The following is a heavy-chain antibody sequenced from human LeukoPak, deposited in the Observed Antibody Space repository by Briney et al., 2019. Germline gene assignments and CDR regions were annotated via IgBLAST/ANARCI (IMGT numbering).Heavy chain of an antibody. CDR3: ARLLWFGGYYFNY. CDR2: IYHSGTT. J-gene: IGHJ4*02. CDR1: GYFISSGYY. D-gene: IGHD3-10*01. Sequence: SETLSLTCAVCGYFISSGYYWGWIRQPPGKGLEWIGSIYHSGTTYYNPSLKSRVTISVDTSKNQFSLKLSSVTAADTAVFYCARLLWFGGYYFNYWGQGTLVTVSS. V-gene: IGHV4-38-2*01.